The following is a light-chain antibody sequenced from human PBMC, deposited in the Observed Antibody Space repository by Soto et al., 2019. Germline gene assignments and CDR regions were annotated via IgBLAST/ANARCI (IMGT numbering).Light chain of an antibody. Sequence: IVLTQSPDTLSLSPGERVTLSCRASHSVTSSHVAWYRQKPGQPPTLLIYGASSRAAGVADRFSGDGSGKDFTLTISRLEPEDFAVYLCQQYGNSLLTFGRGTKLEMK. CDR1: HSVTSSH. CDR2: GAS. V-gene: IGKV3-20*01. J-gene: IGKJ2*01. CDR3: QQYGNSLLT.